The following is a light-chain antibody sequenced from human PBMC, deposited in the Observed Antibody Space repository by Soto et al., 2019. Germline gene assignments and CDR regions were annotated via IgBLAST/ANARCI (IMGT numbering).Light chain of an antibody. Sequence: DIQMTQSPSTLSASVGDRVSITCRASQSIGRWLAWYQQKSGKAPKLLIFDASGLESGVPSRFSGSGSGTEFTLTISSLQPDDVETYYCQQYNSYFKTFGQGTKVDIK. CDR2: DAS. J-gene: IGKJ1*01. V-gene: IGKV1-5*01. CDR1: QSIGRW. CDR3: QQYNSYFKT.